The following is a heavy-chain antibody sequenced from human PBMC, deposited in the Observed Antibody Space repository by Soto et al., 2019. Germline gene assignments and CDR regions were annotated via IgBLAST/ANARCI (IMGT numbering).Heavy chain of an antibody. CDR2: VFSSGTT. J-gene: IGHJ6*02. CDR3: ARVPSPFDYYYAMDV. D-gene: IGHD3-16*01. Sequence: PSENLSLTCTVSGDSISSGNKYWSWILQPPGKGLEWIGYVFSSGTTYYNPSLKGRVSISLDASENQFSLKFASVTDADSAVYYCARVPSPFDYYYAMDVWGQGTTVTVSS. V-gene: IGHV4-30-4*01. CDR1: GDSISSGNKY.